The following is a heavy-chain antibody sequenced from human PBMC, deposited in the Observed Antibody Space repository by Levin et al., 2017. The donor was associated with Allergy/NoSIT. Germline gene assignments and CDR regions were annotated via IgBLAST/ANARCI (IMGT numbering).Heavy chain of an antibody. J-gene: IGHJ4*02. CDR2: IIPIFGTA. CDR3: ARGMTGSGGSLIHGL. D-gene: IGHD2-15*01. CDR1: GGTFSSYA. V-gene: IGHV1-69*13. Sequence: SVKVSCKASGGTFSSYAISWVRQAPGQGLEWMGGIIPIFGTANYAQKFQGRVTITADESTSTAYMELSSLRSEDTAVYYCARGMTGSGGSLIHGLWGQGTLVTVSS.